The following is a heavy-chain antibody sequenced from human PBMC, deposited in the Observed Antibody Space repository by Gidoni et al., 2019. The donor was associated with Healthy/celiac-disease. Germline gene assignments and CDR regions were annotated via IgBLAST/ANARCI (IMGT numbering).Heavy chain of an antibody. CDR2: IYYSGST. D-gene: IGHD6-13*01. CDR1: GGSISSYY. Sequence: LSLTCPVSGGSISSYYWSWIRQPPGKGLEWIGYIYYSGSTNYNPSLKSIVTISVDTSKNQFSLKLGSVTAADTAVYYCARLIAAAGPFDYWGQGTLVTVSS. CDR3: ARLIAAAGPFDY. J-gene: IGHJ4*02. V-gene: IGHV4-59*08.